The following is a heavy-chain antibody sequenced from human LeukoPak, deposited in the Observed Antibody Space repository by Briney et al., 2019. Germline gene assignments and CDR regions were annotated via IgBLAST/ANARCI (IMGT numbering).Heavy chain of an antibody. V-gene: IGHV3-23*01. CDR2: ISGSGGST. CDR1: GFTFSSYA. D-gene: IGHD2-15*01. CDR3: SIGPQRYCSGGYCYGDY. J-gene: IGHJ4*02. Sequence: GGSLRLSCAASGFTFSSYATSWVRQAPGKGLEWVPAISGSGGSTYYADSVKGRLTISRDNSKNTLYLQMNSLRAEDTAVYYCSIGPQRYCSGGYCYGDYWGQGTLVTVSS.